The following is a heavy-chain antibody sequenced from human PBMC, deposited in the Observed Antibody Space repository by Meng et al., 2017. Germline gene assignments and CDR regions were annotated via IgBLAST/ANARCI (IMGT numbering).Heavy chain of an antibody. CDR3: AREAHLAGFPY. Sequence: QVLRKQAGPGLVRPPQPPSLTCAVSGDSVSNDSATWNWVRQSPSRGLEWMGRTYYRSIWYTDYAVSLRGRIAVSPDISKNQIYLQLNSVTPEDTAVYFCAREAHLAGFPYWGQGTLVTVSS. CDR1: GDSVSNDSAT. CDR2: TYYRSIWYT. J-gene: IGHJ4*02. V-gene: IGHV6-1*01. D-gene: IGHD2/OR15-2a*01.